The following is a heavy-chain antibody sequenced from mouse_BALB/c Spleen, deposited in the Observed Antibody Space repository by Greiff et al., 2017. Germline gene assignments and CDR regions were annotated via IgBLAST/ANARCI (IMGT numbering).Heavy chain of an antibody. V-gene: IGHV1S16*01. CDR3: TLPYDGYYAWFAY. D-gene: IGHD2-3*01. CDR2: INPSNGGT. CDR1: GYTFTSYY. Sequence: QVQLQQSGAELVKPGASVKLSCKASGYTFTSYYMYWVKQRPGQGLEWIGEINPSNGGTNFNEKFKSKATLTVDKSSSTAYMQLSSLTSEDSAVYYCTLPYDGYYAWFAYWGQGTLVTVSA. J-gene: IGHJ3*01.